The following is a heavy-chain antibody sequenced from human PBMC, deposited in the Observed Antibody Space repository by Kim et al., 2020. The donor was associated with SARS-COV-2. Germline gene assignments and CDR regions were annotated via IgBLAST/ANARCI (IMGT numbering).Heavy chain of an antibody. J-gene: IGHJ6*02. CDR3: GTDYSNYYYGMDV. V-gene: IGHV3-64D*06. Sequence: YADSVKGRFTISRDNSKNTLYLQMSSLRAEDTAVYCCGTDYSNYYYGMDVWGQGTTVTVSS. D-gene: IGHD4-4*01.